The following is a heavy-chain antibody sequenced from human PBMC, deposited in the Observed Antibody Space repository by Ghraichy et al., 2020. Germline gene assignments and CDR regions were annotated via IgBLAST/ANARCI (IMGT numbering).Heavy chain of an antibody. V-gene: IGHV3-7*01. CDR1: GFPFTRYW. Sequence: GGSLRLSCTASGFPFTRYWMTWVRQAPGKGLEWVANIKQDGNEKSYVESVKGRFTISRDNAHNSLYLQMNSLRAEDTAIYYCARAGDYVWGSYLDYWGQGTLVPVSS. CDR3: ARAGDYVWGSYLDY. D-gene: IGHD3-16*01. J-gene: IGHJ4*02. CDR2: IKQDGNEK.